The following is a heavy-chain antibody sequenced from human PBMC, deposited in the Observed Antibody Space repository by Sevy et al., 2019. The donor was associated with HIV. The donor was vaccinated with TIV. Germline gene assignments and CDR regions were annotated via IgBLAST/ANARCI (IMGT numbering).Heavy chain of an antibody. CDR3: AGGRYDSSGSFDAFDI. D-gene: IGHD3-22*01. J-gene: IGHJ3*02. CDR2: IYGSGGVT. CDR1: GFTFSSYA. V-gene: IGHV3-23*01. Sequence: GGSLRLSCAASGFTFSSYAMNWVRQAPGKGLEWVSTIYGSGGVTYYADSVKGRFTISRDKSKNTLYLQMNSLRAEDTAVYYCAGGRYDSSGSFDAFDIWGQGTMVTVSS.